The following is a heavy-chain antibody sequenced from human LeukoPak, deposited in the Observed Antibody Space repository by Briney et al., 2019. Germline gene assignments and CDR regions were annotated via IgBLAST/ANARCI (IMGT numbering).Heavy chain of an antibody. J-gene: IGHJ4*02. CDR2: INAGNGNT. D-gene: IGHD3-10*01. Sequence: ASVKVPCKASGYTFSSYAMHWVRQAPGQRLEWMGWINAGNGNTKYSQKFQGRVTIPRDTSASTAYMELSSLRSEDTAVYYCARVGHYYGSGSYYHWGQGTLVTVSS. CDR3: ARVGHYYGSGSYYH. CDR1: GYTFSSYA. V-gene: IGHV1-3*01.